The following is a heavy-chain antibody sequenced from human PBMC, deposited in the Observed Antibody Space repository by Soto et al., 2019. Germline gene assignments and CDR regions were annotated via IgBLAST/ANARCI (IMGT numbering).Heavy chain of an antibody. CDR2: IIPMFGTA. D-gene: IGHD5-18*01. J-gene: IGHJ6*02. Sequence: SVKVSCKASGGTFSSYTINWVRQAPGQGLEWMGGIIPMFGTADYAQKFQGRVTITADESTSTAYMELSSLRSEDTAVYYCARPVLMDTGMRYYYGMDVWGQGTTVTVSS. V-gene: IGHV1-69*13. CDR3: ARPVLMDTGMRYYYGMDV. CDR1: GGTFSSYT.